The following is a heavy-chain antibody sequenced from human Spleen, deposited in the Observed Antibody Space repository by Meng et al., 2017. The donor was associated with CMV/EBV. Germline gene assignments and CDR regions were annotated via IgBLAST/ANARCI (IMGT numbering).Heavy chain of an antibody. V-gene: IGHV3-74*01. J-gene: IGHJ4*02. CDR2: INPDGSST. D-gene: IGHD1-1*01. CDR1: GFTFSSYW. CDR3: ARGGFQVRWKGLHF. Sequence: GGSLRLSCAASGFTFSSYWMYWVRQVPGKGLVWVSRINPDGSSTSYADSVKGRFTISRDNAKNTLYLHMNSLRVDDSAVYYCARGGFQVRWKGLHFWGQGTLVTVSS.